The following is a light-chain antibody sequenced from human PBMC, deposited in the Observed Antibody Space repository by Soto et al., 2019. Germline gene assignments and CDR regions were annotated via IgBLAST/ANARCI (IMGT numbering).Light chain of an antibody. J-gene: IGKJ1*01. CDR2: DAS. Sequence: EIVLTQSPATLSLSPGERATLSCRASQSVSSYLAWYQHKPGQAPRLLIYDASKRATGIPARFSGSGSGTAFTLTTSSLEPEDFAVYYCQQRSNWPPTWTFGQGTRVEIK. CDR3: QQRSNWPPTWT. V-gene: IGKV3-11*01. CDR1: QSVSSY.